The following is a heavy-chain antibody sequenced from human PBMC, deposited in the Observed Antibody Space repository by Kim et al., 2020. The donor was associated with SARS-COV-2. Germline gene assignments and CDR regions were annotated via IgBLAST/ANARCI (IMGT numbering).Heavy chain of an antibody. CDR3: ARDLTVTSRFDY. V-gene: IGHV1-18*01. Sequence: NYAQKLQGRVTMTTDTSTSTAYMELRSLRSDDTAVYYCARDLTVTSRFDYWGQGTLVTVSS. D-gene: IGHD4-17*01. J-gene: IGHJ4*02.